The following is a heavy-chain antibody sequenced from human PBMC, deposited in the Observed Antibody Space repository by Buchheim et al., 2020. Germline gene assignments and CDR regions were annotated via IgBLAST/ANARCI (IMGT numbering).Heavy chain of an antibody. Sequence: EVQLVESGGGLVQPGRSLRLSCVGSGFTFGDFAMSWFRQAPGKGLVWVGLISSITYGGTTEYAPSVNGRFTISSDEYKSITYLQMNSLKAEDTAVYYCSRRLGFDYWGQGTL. CDR1: GFTFGDFA. CDR3: SRRLGFDY. J-gene: IGHJ4*02. V-gene: IGHV3-49*03. CDR2: ISSITYGGTT. D-gene: IGHD3-9*01.